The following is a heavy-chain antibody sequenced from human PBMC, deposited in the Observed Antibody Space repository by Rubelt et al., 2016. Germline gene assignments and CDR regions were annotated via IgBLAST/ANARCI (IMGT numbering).Heavy chain of an antibody. J-gene: IGHJ4*02. CDR2: IYYSGST. Sequence: QVQLQESGPGLVKPSETLSLTCTVSGGSISSYYWSWIRQPPGKGLEWIGYIYYSGSTNYNPSLKSRVTISVDTSKNQFSLKLSSVTAADTAVYYCATVAPYDFWSGYLEYWGQGTLVTVSS. D-gene: IGHD3-3*01. V-gene: IGHV4-59*08. CDR3: ATVAPYDFWSGYLEY. CDR1: GGSISSYY.